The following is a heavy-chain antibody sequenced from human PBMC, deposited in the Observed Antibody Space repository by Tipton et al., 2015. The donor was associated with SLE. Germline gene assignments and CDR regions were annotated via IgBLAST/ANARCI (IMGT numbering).Heavy chain of an antibody. D-gene: IGHD4-17*01. CDR2: INSDETTT. J-gene: IGHJ3*02. Sequence: SLRLSCAASGFIFSHFWMHWVRQAPGKGLVWVSRINSDETTTTYADSVKGRFTISRDNAKNSLYLQMNSLRAEDTAVYYCARANGDTYPPGAFDIWGQGTMVTVSS. CDR3: ARANGDTYPPGAFDI. V-gene: IGHV3-74*01. CDR1: GFIFSHFW.